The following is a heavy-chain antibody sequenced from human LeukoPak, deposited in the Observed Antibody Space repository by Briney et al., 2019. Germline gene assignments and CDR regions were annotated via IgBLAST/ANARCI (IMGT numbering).Heavy chain of an antibody. J-gene: IGHJ5*02. CDR2: INPQTGDT. D-gene: IGHD3-9*01. Sequence: GASVKVSCKASGYTFTSYAMNWVRQAPGQGLEWMGWINPQTGDTKYAQKFQGRVTMTRDTSSSTGNMELSSLRSDDTAVYYCARKYDILTGNDNWFDPWGQGTLVTVSS. V-gene: IGHV1-2*02. CDR1: GYTFTSYA. CDR3: ARKYDILTGNDNWFDP.